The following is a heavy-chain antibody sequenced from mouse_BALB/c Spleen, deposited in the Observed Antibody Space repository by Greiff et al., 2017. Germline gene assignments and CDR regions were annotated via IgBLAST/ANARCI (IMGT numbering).Heavy chain of an antibody. V-gene: IGHV1-62-2*01. J-gene: IGHJ1*01. Sequence: VKLMESGAGLVKPGASVKLSCKASGYTFTEYIIHWVKQRSGQGLEWIGWFYPGSGSIKYNEKFKDKATLTADKSSSTVYMELSRLTSEDSAVYFCARHGVTTVVATDWYFDVWGAGTTVTVSS. D-gene: IGHD1-1*01. CDR2: FYPGSGSI. CDR1: GYTFTEYI. CDR3: ARHGVTTVVATDWYFDV.